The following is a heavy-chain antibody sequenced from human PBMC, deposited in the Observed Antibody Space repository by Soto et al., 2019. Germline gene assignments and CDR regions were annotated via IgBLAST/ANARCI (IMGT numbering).Heavy chain of an antibody. CDR3: AKDDGPPGTRDWYFDL. CDR1: GFTFSSYA. CDR2: ISSSGGRT. Sequence: EVQLLESGGGLVQPGGSLRLSCAASGFTFSSYAMSWVRQALGKGLEWVSGISSSGGRTYYADSVKGRFTISRDNSKNTLYLQMNSLRAEDTAVYYCAKDDGPPGTRDWYFDLWGRGTLVTVSS. D-gene: IGHD4-17*01. J-gene: IGHJ2*01. V-gene: IGHV3-23*01.